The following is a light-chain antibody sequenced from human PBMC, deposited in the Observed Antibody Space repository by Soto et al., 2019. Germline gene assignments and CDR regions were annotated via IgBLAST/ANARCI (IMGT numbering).Light chain of an antibody. Sequence: EIVLTQSPGTLSLYPGESATLSCRASQSVGSSLAWYHHKPGQAPRLLIYGSTGRATGIPDRFSGSGSGTDFTLTISRLEPEDFAVYYCQQYDNLPRTFGQGTKVEIK. CDR2: GST. CDR3: QQYDNLPRT. CDR1: QSVGSS. J-gene: IGKJ1*01. V-gene: IGKV3-20*01.